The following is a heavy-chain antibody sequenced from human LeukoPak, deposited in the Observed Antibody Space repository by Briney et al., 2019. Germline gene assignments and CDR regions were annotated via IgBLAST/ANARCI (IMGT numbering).Heavy chain of an antibody. J-gene: IGHJ3*02. D-gene: IGHD3-3*01. CDR1: GFTFSSYS. CDR3: ARDQTIFGVVIIGLRAFDI. CDR2: ISSSSYI. Sequence: GGSLRLSCAASGFTFSSYSMNWVRQAPGKGLEWVSSISSSSYIYYADSVKGRFTISRDNAKNSLYLQMNSLGAEDTAVYYCARDQTIFGVVIIGLRAFDIWGQGTMVTVSS. V-gene: IGHV3-21*01.